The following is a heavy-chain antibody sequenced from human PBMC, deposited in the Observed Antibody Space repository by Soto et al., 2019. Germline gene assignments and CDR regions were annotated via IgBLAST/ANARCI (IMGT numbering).Heavy chain of an antibody. D-gene: IGHD6-13*01. CDR3: ARGQIAAAGLHDAFDI. Sequence: QLQLQESGSGLGKPSQTLSLICAVFGGSISSGGYSWSWIRQPPGKGLEWIGYIYHSGSTYYNPSLKSRVIISVDRSKNQFSLKLSSVTAADTAVYYCARGQIAAAGLHDAFDIWGQGTMVTVSS. CDR2: IYHSGST. J-gene: IGHJ3*02. CDR1: GGSISSGGYS. V-gene: IGHV4-30-2*01.